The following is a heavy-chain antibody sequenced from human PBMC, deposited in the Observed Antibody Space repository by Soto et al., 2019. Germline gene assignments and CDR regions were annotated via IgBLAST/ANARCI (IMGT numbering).Heavy chain of an antibody. J-gene: IGHJ6*02. CDR2: IWYDGSKK. CDR1: GFTFSSYG. CDR3: AREDYGSGSYNYYYGMDV. D-gene: IGHD3-10*01. V-gene: IGHV3-33*01. Sequence: QVQLVESGGGVVQPGSSLRLSCAASGFTFSSYGMHWVRQAPGKGLEWVAVIWYDGSKKYYADSVKGRFTISRDNSKNTLYLQMNSLRAEDTAVYYCAREDYGSGSYNYYYGMDVWGQGTTVTVSS.